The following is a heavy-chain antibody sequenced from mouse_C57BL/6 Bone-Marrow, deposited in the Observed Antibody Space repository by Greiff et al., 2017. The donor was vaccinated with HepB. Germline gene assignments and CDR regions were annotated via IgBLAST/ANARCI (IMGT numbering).Heavy chain of an antibody. J-gene: IGHJ4*01. Sequence: QVHVKQSGAELVKPGASVKISCKASGYAFSSYWMNWVKQRPGKGLEWIGQIYPGDGDTNYNGKFKGKATLTADKSSSTAYMQLSSLTSEDSAVYFCARPHSYYYYGSSYGYYYAMDYWGQGTSVTVSS. CDR1: GYAFSSYW. V-gene: IGHV1-80*01. D-gene: IGHD1-1*01. CDR3: ARPHSYYYYGSSYGYYYAMDY. CDR2: IYPGDGDT.